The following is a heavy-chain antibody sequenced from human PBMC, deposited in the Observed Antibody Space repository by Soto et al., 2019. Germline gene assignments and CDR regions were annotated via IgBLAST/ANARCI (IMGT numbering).Heavy chain of an antibody. CDR2: INPNSGGT. CDR1: GYTFTGYY. V-gene: IGHV1-2*04. CDR3: ARGGAYSSSSPYYYYGMDV. J-gene: IGHJ6*04. Sequence: GASVKVSCKASGYTFTGYYMHWVRQAPGQGLEWMGWINPNSGGTNYAQKFQGWVTMTRDTSISTAYMELSRLRSDDTAVYYCARGGAYSSSSPYYYYGMDVWGKGPTVTAPQ. D-gene: IGHD6-6*01.